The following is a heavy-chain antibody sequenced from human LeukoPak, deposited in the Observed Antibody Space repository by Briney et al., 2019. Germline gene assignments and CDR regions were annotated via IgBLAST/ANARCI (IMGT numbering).Heavy chain of an antibody. CDR1: GFTFSTHD. J-gene: IGHJ4*02. V-gene: IGHV3-30*02. CDR2: IRYDGSDK. CDR3: AKASGQAGYCSSTSCHYTFDY. D-gene: IGHD2-2*01. Sequence: GGSLRLSCAASGFTFSTHDLNWVRQAPGKGLEWVAFIRYDGSDKYYADSVKGRFTVSRDNSKNTLYLQMNSLRAEDTTVYYCAKASGQAGYCSSTSCHYTFDYWGQGTLVTVSS.